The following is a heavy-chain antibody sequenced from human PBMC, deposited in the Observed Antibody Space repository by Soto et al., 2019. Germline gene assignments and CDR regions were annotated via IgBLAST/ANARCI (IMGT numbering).Heavy chain of an antibody. CDR1: GGSINTFY. Sequence: SETLSLTCTVSGGSINTFYWSWVRQPAGKGLEWIGRIFSSGSTSFNPSLESRVAMSVDTSKNHFSLNLSSVTAADMAVYYCAREGSYSAYNFAHGIQLWSFDFWGQGALVSVSS. V-gene: IGHV4-4*07. J-gene: IGHJ4*02. CDR3: AREGSYSAYNFAHGIQLWSFDF. D-gene: IGHD5-12*01. CDR2: IFSSGST.